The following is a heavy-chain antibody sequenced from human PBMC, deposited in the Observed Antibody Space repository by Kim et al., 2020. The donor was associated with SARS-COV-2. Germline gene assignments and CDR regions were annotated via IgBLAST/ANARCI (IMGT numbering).Heavy chain of an antibody. CDR1: GFTFSSYS. CDR2: ISSSSSYI. Sequence: GGSLRLSCAASGFTFSSYSMNWVRQAPGKGLEWVSSISSSSSYIYYADSVKGRFTISRDNAKNSLYLQMNSLRAEDTAVYYCARDLGDFWSGYYTPFGYWGQGTLVTVSS. D-gene: IGHD3-3*01. V-gene: IGHV3-21*01. CDR3: ARDLGDFWSGYYTPFGY. J-gene: IGHJ4*02.